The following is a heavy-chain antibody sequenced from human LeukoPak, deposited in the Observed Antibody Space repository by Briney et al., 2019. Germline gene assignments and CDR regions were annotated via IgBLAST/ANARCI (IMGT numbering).Heavy chain of an antibody. CDR2: ISYDGSNK. J-gene: IGHJ3*02. Sequence: GGSLRLSCAASGFTFSSYAMSWVRQAPGKGLEWVAVISYDGSNKYYADSVKGRFTISRDNSKNTLYLQMNSLRAEDTAVYYCARVQLERLWIDAFDIWGQGTMVTVSS. D-gene: IGHD1-1*01. V-gene: IGHV3-30*01. CDR1: GFTFSSYA. CDR3: ARVQLERLWIDAFDI.